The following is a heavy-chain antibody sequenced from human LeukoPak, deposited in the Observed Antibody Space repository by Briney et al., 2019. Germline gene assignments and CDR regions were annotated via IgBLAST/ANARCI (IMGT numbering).Heavy chain of an antibody. J-gene: IGHJ5*02. Sequence: SETLSLTCTVSGGSISSYYWSWIRQPPGKGLEWIGEINHSGSTNYNPFLKSRVTISVDTSKNQFSLKLSSVTAADTAVYYCARVGYQLSHWFDPWGQGTLVTVSS. D-gene: IGHD2-2*01. CDR3: ARVGYQLSHWFDP. CDR1: GGSISSYY. V-gene: IGHV4-34*01. CDR2: INHSGST.